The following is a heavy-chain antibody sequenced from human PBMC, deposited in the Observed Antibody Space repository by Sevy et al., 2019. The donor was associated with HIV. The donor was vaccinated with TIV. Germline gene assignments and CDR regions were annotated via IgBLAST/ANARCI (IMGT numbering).Heavy chain of an antibody. CDR2: ISAYNGNT. Sequence: ASVKVSCKASGYTFTSYGISWVRQAPGQGLEWMGWISAYNGNTHYAQKLQGRVTMTTDTSTSTAYMELRHLRSDDTAEDYSARDSCDSSGPSYSEYYYGMDVWGQGTTVTVSS. D-gene: IGHD3-22*01. CDR3: ARDSCDSSGPSYSEYYYGMDV. V-gene: IGHV1-18*01. CDR1: GYTFTSYG. J-gene: IGHJ6*02.